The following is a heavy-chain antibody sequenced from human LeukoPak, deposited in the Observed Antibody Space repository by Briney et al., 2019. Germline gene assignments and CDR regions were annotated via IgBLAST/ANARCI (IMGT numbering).Heavy chain of an antibody. V-gene: IGHV1-69*04. CDR3: ARGSPIAAAVTVDY. CDR1: GGTFSSYA. J-gene: IGHJ4*02. CDR2: IIPILGIA. D-gene: IGHD6-13*01. Sequence: ASVKVSCKASGGTFSSYATSWVRQAPGQGLEWMGRIIPILGIANYAQKFQGRVTITADKSTSTAYMELSSLRSENTAVYYCARGSPIAAAVTVDYWGQGTLVTVSS.